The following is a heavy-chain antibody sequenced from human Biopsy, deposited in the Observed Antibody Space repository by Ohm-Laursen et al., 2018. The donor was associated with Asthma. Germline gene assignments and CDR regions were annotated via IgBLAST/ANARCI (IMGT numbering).Heavy chain of an antibody. D-gene: IGHD2-2*01. V-gene: IGHV3-21*01. CDR3: ARDGTDMNEAMPKDY. J-gene: IGHJ4*02. CDR2: ISSSSSYI. CDR1: GFTFSSYS. Sequence: SLRLSCAASGFTFSSYSMNWVRQAPGKGLEWVSSISSSSSYIYYADSVKGRFTISRYNAKNSLYLQMNSLRAEDTAVYYCARDGTDMNEAMPKDYWGQGTLVTVSS.